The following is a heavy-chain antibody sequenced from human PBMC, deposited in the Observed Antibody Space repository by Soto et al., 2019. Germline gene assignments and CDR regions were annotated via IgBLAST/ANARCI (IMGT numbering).Heavy chain of an antibody. CDR1: GGSISSYY. J-gene: IGHJ4*02. V-gene: IGHV4-59*01. CDR2: IYYSGST. Sequence: PPETPTLTCTVSGGSISSYYWSWIRQPPGKGLEWIGYIYYSGSTNYNPSLKSRVTISVDTSKNQFSLKLSSVTAADTAVYYCALSPGGRVPYYFAYWVQGTLVTVSS. CDR3: ALSPGGRVPYYFAY. D-gene: IGHD3-16*01.